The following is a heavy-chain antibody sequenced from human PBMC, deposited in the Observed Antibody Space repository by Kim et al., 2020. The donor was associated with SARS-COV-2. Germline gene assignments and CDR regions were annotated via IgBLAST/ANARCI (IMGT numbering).Heavy chain of an antibody. Sequence: YADSVKGRFTISRDNAKNSLYLQMNSLRVEDTAFYYCAKVLGLGLGALDIWGQGTVVTVSS. D-gene: IGHD7-27*01. V-gene: IGHV3-9*01. J-gene: IGHJ3*02. CDR3: AKVLGLGLGALDI.